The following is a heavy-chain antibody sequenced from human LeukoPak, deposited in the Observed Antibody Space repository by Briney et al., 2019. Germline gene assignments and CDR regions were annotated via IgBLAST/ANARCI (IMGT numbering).Heavy chain of an antibody. D-gene: IGHD5-18*01. CDR1: ENSFTNCW. Sequence: GESLKISCKGSENSFTNCWIAWVRQMPGKGLEWMGIIYPGDSDTRYSPTFQGQVTISADRSSTTAYLQWSVLKASDTAMYYCARSVDSTTSTLPYWGQGTLVTVSS. CDR2: IYPGDSDT. CDR3: ARSVDSTTSTLPY. J-gene: IGHJ4*02. V-gene: IGHV5-51*01.